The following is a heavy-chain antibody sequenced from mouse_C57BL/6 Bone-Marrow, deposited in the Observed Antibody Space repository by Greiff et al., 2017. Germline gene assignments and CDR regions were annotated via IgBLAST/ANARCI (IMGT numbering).Heavy chain of an antibody. CDR2: ISNLAYSI. Sequence: EVKVVESGGGLVQPGGSLKLSCEASGFTFSDYGMAWARQAPRKGPEWVAFISNLAYSIYYADTVTGRFTISRENAKNTLYLEMSSLRSEDTAMYYCARQNKVYFDVWGTGTTVTVSS. D-gene: IGHD1-3*01. J-gene: IGHJ1*03. V-gene: IGHV5-15*01. CDR3: ARQNKVYFDV. CDR1: GFTFSDYG.